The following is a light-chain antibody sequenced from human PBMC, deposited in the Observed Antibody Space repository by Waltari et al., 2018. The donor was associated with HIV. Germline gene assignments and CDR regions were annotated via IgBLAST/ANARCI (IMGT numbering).Light chain of an antibody. V-gene: IGLV2-23*02. CDR3: CSYAGSSPLWV. CDR2: EVS. CDR1: SSDVGNYNL. Sequence: QSALPQPAPVSGSPGQPFPISRPGTSSDVGNYNLVSWYHQPPAKVPKLIIFEVSERPSGVSDRFSGSKSVNTASLTISGLQAEDEADYYCCSYAGSSPLWVFGGGTKLTVL. J-gene: IGLJ3*02.